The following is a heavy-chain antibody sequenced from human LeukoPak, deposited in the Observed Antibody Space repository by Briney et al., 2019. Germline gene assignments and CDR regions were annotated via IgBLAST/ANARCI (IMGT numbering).Heavy chain of an antibody. Sequence: GGSLRLSCAASGFTFSSYGMSWVRQAPGKGLEWVANIKQDGSEKYYVDSVKGRFTISRDNAKNSLYLQMNSLRAEDTAVYYCARLQYSSGWLYYFDYWGQGTLVTVSS. CDR2: IKQDGSEK. CDR1: GFTFSSYG. D-gene: IGHD6-19*01. V-gene: IGHV3-7*01. CDR3: ARLQYSSGWLYYFDY. J-gene: IGHJ4*02.